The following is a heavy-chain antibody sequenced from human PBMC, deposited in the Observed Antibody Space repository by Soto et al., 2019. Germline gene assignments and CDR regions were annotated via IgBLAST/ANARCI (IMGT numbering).Heavy chain of an antibody. V-gene: IGHV1-69*04. J-gene: IGHJ3*02. CDR3: ARDKGVVPAATDAFDI. CDR2: IIPILGIA. D-gene: IGHD2-2*01. Sequence: ASVKVSCKASGGTFSSYTISWVRQAPGQGLEWMGRIIPILGIANYAQKFQGRVTITADKSTSTAYMELSSLRSEDTAVYYCARDKGVVPAATDAFDIWGQGTMVTVSS. CDR1: GGTFSSYT.